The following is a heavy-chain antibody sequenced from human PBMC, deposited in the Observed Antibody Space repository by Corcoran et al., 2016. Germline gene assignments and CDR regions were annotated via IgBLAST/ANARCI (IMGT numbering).Heavy chain of an antibody. V-gene: IGHV3-53*01. CDR2: IYSGGST. D-gene: IGHD4-17*01. J-gene: IGHJ4*02. Sequence: EVQLVESGGGLIQPGGSLRLSCAASGFTVSSNYMSWVRQAPGKGLEWVSVIYSGGSTYYADSVKGRFTISRDNSKNTLYLQMNSLRAEDTAVYYCARAYGDYTRGYYFDYWGQGTLVTVSS. CDR3: ARAYGDYTRGYYFDY. CDR1: GFTVSSNY.